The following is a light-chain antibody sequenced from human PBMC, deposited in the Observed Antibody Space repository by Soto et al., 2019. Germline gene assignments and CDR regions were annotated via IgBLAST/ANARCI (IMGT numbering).Light chain of an antibody. Sequence: EIVLTQSPGTLSLSPGERATLSCRASQSVSSSYLAWYQQKPGQAPRLLIYGASSRATGIPDRFSGSGSGTDFTLTISRLEPEDVAVYYCQQYGDTFGQGTKLEIK. J-gene: IGKJ2*01. CDR1: QSVSSSY. CDR3: QQYGDT. CDR2: GAS. V-gene: IGKV3-20*01.